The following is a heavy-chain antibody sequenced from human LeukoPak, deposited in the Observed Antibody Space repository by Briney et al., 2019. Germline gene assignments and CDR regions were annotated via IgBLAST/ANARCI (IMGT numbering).Heavy chain of an antibody. CDR2: MAYDGSNE. V-gene: IGHV3-30*18. Sequence: WGSLRLSCAASGFTFSSYGMHGVRQAPGKGLEWVAVMAYDGSNEYYADSVKGRFTISRDNSKNTLYLQMNSLRTEDTAVYYCAKDRSSSWSFDYWGQGTLVTVSS. J-gene: IGHJ4*02. CDR1: GFTFSSYG. CDR3: AKDRSSSWSFDY. D-gene: IGHD6-13*01.